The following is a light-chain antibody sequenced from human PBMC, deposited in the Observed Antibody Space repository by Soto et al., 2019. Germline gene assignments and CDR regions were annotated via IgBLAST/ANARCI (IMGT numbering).Light chain of an antibody. J-gene: IGKJ2*01. CDR1: QSVSSSY. V-gene: IGKV3-20*01. CDR2: GAS. Sequence: EIVLTQSPGTLSLSPGERATLSCRASQSVSSSYLAWYQQNPGQAPRLLIYGASSRATGIPDRFSGSGSGTDFTLTISRPEPEDFAAYYCQQYGSSPYTFGQGTKLEIK. CDR3: QQYGSSPYT.